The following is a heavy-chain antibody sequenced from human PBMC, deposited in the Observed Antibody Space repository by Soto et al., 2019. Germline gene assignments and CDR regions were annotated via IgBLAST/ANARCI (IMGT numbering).Heavy chain of an antibody. D-gene: IGHD6-19*01. CDR3: ARDWIAVAGPNYYYYGMDV. CDR2: IIPIFGTA. Sequence: QVQLVQSGAEVKKPGSSVKVSCKASGGTFSSYAISWVRQAPGQGLEWMGGIIPIFGTANYAQKFQGRVTITADESTSTAYMELSSLRSEDTAVYYCARDWIAVAGPNYYYYGMDVWGQGTTVTVSS. J-gene: IGHJ6*02. CDR1: GGTFSSYA. V-gene: IGHV1-69*01.